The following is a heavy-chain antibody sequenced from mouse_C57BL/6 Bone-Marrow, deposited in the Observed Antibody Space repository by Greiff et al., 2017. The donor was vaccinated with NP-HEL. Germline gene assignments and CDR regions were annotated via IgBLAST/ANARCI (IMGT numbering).Heavy chain of an antibody. CDR3: ARYGVFITAPYYFDY. V-gene: IGHV1-76*01. CDR2: IYPGSGNT. CDR1: GYTFTDYY. D-gene: IGHD1-1*01. Sequence: QVQLQQSGAELVRPGASVKLSCKASGYTFTDYYINWVKQRPGQGLEWIARIYPGSGNTYYNEKFKGKATLTAEKSSSTAYMQLSSLTSEDSAVYFCARYGVFITAPYYFDYWGQGTTLTVSS. J-gene: IGHJ2*01.